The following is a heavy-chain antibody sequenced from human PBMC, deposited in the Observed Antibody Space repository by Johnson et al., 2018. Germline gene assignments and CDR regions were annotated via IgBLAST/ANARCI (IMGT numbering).Heavy chain of an antibody. Sequence: QVQLQQWGAGLLKPSETLSLSCAVYGGSLSGYYWSWIRQPPGKGLEWIGEINHSGSTNYKSSLKSRVTISIDTSKNQFTLKVSSGTAADTAVYYCWRGVTDQHWSQGTLVTVSS. D-gene: IGHD4-23*01. J-gene: IGHJ1*01. CDR2: INHSGST. CDR1: GGSLSGYY. CDR3: WRGVTDQH. V-gene: IGHV4-34*01.